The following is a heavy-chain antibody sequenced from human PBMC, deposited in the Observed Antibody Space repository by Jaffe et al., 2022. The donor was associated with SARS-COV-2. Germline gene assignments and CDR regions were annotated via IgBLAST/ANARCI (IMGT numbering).Heavy chain of an antibody. V-gene: IGHV4-61*02. D-gene: IGHD3-22*01. J-gene: IGHJ3*02. CDR3: ARPYYYDSSGYYLDAFDI. Sequence: QVQLQESGPGLVKPSQTLSLTCTVSGGSISSGSYYWSWIRQPAGKGLEWIGRIYTSGSTNYNPSLKSRVTISVDTSKNQFSLKLSSVTAADTAVYYCARPYYYDSSGYYLDAFDIWGQGTMVTVSS. CDR2: IYTSGST. CDR1: GGSISSGSYY.